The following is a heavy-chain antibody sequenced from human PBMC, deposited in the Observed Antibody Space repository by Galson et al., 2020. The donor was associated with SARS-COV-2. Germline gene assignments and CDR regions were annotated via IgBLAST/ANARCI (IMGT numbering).Heavy chain of an antibody. J-gene: IGHJ2*01. Sequence: SETLSLTCAVYGGSFSGYYWSWSRQPPGKGLEWIGEITHTGATKFNPSLKSRVTMSVDTAKSQFSLRLTSVTAADTAGYYCARNVVHGDCEIWSPGTLVTVSS. CDR3: ARNVVHGDCEI. V-gene: IGHV4-34*01. D-gene: IGHD2-21*01. CDR1: GGSFSGYY. CDR2: ITHTGAT.